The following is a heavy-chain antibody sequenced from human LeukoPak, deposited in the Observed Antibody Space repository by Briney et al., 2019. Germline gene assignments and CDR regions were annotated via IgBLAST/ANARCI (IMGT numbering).Heavy chain of an antibody. CDR3: ARDAHLYSSGWLDAFDI. CDR1: GYTFTSYA. D-gene: IGHD6-19*01. V-gene: IGHV7-4-1*02. Sequence: GASVKVSCKASGYTFTSYAMNWVRQAPGQGLEWMGWINTNTGNPTYAQGFTGRFVFSLDTSVSTAYLQISSLKAEDTAVYYCARDAHLYSSGWLDAFDIWGQGTMVTVSS. J-gene: IGHJ3*02. CDR2: INTNTGNP.